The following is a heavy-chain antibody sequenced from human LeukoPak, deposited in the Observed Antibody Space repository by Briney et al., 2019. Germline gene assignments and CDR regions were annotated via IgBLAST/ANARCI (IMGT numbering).Heavy chain of an antibody. CDR1: GFTVSTNY. D-gene: IGHD1-26*01. CDR2: INTGGYT. V-gene: IGHV3-53*01. Sequence: PGGPLRLSCAASGFTVSTNYMTWVRQAPGKGLDWVSIINTGGYTYYIDSVKGRFTISRDKSKNTLYLQMTFLNVEDTAVYYCARESGSYLQWGQGTLVTVSS. CDR3: ARESGSYLQ. J-gene: IGHJ4*02.